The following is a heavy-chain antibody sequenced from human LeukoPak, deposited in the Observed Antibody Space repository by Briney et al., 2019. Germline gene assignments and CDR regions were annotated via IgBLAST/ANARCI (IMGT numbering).Heavy chain of an antibody. CDR3: AKNLGRYRNNFFDS. D-gene: IGHD1-26*01. Sequence: PGGSLRLSCAASGFTFSSYPMSWVRQAPGKGLEWVSTISGSGGGTYYADSVKGRFTISRDDSKNTLYLQMNSLRADDTAVYYCAKNLGRYRNNFFDSWGQGNLVTVSS. V-gene: IGHV3-23*01. CDR2: ISGSGGGT. CDR1: GFTFSSYP. J-gene: IGHJ4*02.